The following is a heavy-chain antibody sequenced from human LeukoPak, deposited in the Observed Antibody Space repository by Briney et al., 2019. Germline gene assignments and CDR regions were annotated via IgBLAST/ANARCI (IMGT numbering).Heavy chain of an antibody. D-gene: IGHD3-3*01. CDR2: IYYSGTT. CDR3: ARLRFDFWSGYTHTYFDY. J-gene: IGHJ4*02. CDR1: GGSISSSSYS. V-gene: IGHV4-39*01. Sequence: SETLSLTCTVSGGSISSSSYSWGWIRQPPGKGLEWIGSIYYSGTTYYNPSLKSRVTISVDTSKIQFSLKLSSVAATDTAVYFCARLRFDFWSGYTHTYFDYWGQGTLVTVSS.